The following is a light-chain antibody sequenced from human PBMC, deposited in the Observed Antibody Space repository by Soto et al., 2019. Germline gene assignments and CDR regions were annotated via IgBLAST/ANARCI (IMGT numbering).Light chain of an antibody. V-gene: IGLV2-8*01. CDR1: SSDVSSYNY. CDR3: SSYAGTYV. J-gene: IGLJ1*01. CDR2: EVS. Sequence: LSPPPSAAGSSGQAVTTSFNTTSSDVSSYNYVSWYQQRPGKAPKLIIYEVSKRPSGVPDRFSGSKSGNTASLTVSGLQAEDGGDYCCSSYAGTYVFGTGTRVTVL.